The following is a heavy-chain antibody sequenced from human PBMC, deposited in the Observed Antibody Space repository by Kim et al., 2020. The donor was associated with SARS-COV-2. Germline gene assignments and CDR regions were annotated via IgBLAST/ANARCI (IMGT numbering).Heavy chain of an antibody. Sequence: NHHTPAPDSRVTISVDTSKNQISLKLSSVTATDTAVYYCARRAMTGYYDYWGPGTLVTVSS. CDR2: N. J-gene: IGHJ4*02. CDR3: ARRAMTGYYDY. V-gene: IGHV4-61*07. D-gene: IGHD3-9*01.